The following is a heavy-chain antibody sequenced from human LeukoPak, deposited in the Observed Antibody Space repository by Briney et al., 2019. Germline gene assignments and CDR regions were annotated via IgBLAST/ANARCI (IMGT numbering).Heavy chain of an antibody. CDR2: ISSSSSYI. D-gene: IGHD1-1*01. CDR3: ARAGSPQDDY. J-gene: IGHJ4*02. Sequence: GGSLRLSCAASGFTFSSYSMNWARQAPGKGLEWVSSISSSSSYIYYADSVKGRFTISRDNAKNSLYLQMNSLRAEDTAVYYCARAGSPQDDYWGQGTLVTVSS. V-gene: IGHV3-21*01. CDR1: GFTFSSYS.